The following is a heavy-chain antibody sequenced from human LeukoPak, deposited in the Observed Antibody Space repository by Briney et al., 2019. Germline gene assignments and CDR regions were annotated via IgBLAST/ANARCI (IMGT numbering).Heavy chain of an antibody. CDR2: IYYSGST. CDR3: ARDEESYGYYFDY. CDR1: GGSISSSSYY. V-gene: IGHV4-39*07. J-gene: IGHJ4*02. D-gene: IGHD5-18*01. Sequence: SETLSLTFTVSGGSISSSSYYWGWIRQPPGKGLEWIGSIYYSGSTYYNPSLKSRVTISVDTSKNQFSLKLSSVTAADTAVYYCARDEESYGYYFDYWGQGTLVTVSS.